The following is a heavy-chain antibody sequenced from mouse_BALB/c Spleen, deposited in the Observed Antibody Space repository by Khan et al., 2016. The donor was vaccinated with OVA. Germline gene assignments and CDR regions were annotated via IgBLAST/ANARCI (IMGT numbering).Heavy chain of an antibody. CDR1: GFAFSSYS. CDR2: ITSGGSYT. CDR3: TMDRNSYGSSFYFDY. J-gene: IGHJ2*01. Sequence: EVELVESGGGLVKPGGSLKLSCAAAGFAFSSYSMSWVRQTPEKRLEWVATITSGGSYTYYPDSVKGRFTISRDNAKNTLYLQMSSLKSEDTAMYYCTMDRNSYGSSFYFDYWGQGTTLTVSS. D-gene: IGHD1-1*01. V-gene: IGHV5-6-4*01.